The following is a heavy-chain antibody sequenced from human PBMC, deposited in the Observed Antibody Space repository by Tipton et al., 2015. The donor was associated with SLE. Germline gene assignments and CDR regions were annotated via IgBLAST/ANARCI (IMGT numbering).Heavy chain of an antibody. CDR2: MYHSGST. V-gene: IGHV4-59*08. Sequence: TLSLTCTVSGGSIRRNYWSWIRQPPGKGLEWIGYMYHSGSTKYNPPLKSRVTISLDTSKNQVSLKLTSVTAADTAVYYCVGWGSSGYYYGFDYWGQGTQVTVSS. J-gene: IGHJ4*02. CDR3: VGWGSSGYYYGFDY. D-gene: IGHD5-12*01. CDR1: GGSIRRNY.